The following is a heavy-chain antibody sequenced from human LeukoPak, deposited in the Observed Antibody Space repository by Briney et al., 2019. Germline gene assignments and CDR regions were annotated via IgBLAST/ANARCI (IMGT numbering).Heavy chain of an antibody. J-gene: IGHJ4*02. V-gene: IGHV3-7*01. CDR1: GFTFSSYG. CDR3: ARGGAARPDF. CDR2: IKADGGEK. Sequence: GGSLRFSCAASGFTFSSYGMSWVRQTPGKGLEWVAKIKADGGEKDHVASVKGRFTISRDNAKNSLYLQMNSLRVEDTAVYYCARGGAARPDFWGQGTLVTVSS. D-gene: IGHD6-6*01.